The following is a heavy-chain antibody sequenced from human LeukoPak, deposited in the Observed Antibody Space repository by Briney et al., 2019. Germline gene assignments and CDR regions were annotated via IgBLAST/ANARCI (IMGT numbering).Heavy chain of an antibody. CDR1: GLTFSSYA. D-gene: IGHD6-13*01. V-gene: IGHV3-30-3*01. Sequence: GRSLRLSCPASGLTFSSYAMHWVRQAPGKGLEWVAVISYDGSNKYYVDSVKGRFTISRDNSKNTLYLQMNSLRPEDTAVYFCTRAPRTAANFDYWGQGTLVTVSS. CDR2: ISYDGSNK. CDR3: TRAPRTAANFDY. J-gene: IGHJ4*02.